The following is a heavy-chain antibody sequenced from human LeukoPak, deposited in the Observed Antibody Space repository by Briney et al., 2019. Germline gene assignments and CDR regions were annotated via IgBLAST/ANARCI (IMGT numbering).Heavy chain of an antibody. CDR2: IIPIFDTP. V-gene: IGHV1-69*06. D-gene: IGHD3-16*02. J-gene: IGHJ4*02. Sequence: GSSVKVSCKASGGIFGSYAINWVRQAPGQGLEWLGRIIPIFDTPNYAQTFRGRVTISADKSTRTVYMELSSLRSEDTALYYCAKGSRLREAGSYRFWGQGTLVTVSS. CDR3: AKGSRLREAGSYRF. CDR1: GGIFGSYA.